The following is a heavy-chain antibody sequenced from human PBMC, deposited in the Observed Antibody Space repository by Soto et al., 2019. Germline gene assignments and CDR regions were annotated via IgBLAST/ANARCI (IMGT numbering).Heavy chain of an antibody. J-gene: IGHJ4*02. V-gene: IGHV3-11*06. CDR3: ARARGSETYYYDSSGYYG. CDR1: GFTFSDYY. CDR2: ISSRSSYT. Sequence: PGGSLRLSCAASGFTFSDYYMSWIRQAPGKGLEWVSYISSRSSYTNYADSVKGRFTISRDNAKNSLYLQMNSLRAEDTAVYYCARARGSETYYYDSSGYYGWGQGTPVTVSS. D-gene: IGHD3-22*01.